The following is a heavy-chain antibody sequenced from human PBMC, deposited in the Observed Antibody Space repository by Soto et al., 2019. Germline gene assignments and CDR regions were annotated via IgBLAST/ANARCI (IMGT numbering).Heavy chain of an antibody. D-gene: IGHD3-22*01. Sequence: ETLSLTCTVSGGSISSYYWSWIRQPPGKGLEWIGYIYYSGSTNYNPSLKSRVTISVDTPKNQFSLKLSSVTAADTAVYYCARERDSSGYSPLDAFDIWGQGPMVTVSS. CDR1: GGSISSYY. CDR2: IYYSGST. CDR3: ARERDSSGYSPLDAFDI. V-gene: IGHV4-59*01. J-gene: IGHJ3*02.